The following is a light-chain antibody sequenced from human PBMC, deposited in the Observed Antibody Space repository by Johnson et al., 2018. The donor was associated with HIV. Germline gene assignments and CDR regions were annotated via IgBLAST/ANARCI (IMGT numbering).Light chain of an antibody. CDR2: ESN. Sequence: QSVLTQPPSVSAAPGQKVTISCSGSSSNIGNNYVSWYQQLPGTAPKLLIYESNKRPSGIPDRFSGSKSGTSATLGITGLQTGDEADYYCGTWDSSLSAGRVFGTGTKVTVL. V-gene: IGLV1-51*02. CDR1: SSNIGNNY. J-gene: IGLJ1*01. CDR3: GTWDSSLSAGRV.